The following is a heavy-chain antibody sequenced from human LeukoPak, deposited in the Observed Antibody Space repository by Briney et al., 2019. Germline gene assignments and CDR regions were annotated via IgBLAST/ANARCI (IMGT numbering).Heavy chain of an antibody. Sequence: PAPSLSLSCAASGFTFSAYSMNWVRQAPGKGLEWVSYISSSGTTIYYADSVKGRFTISRDNAKNSLYLQMNSLRAEDTAVYYCAKDPLIGYSSGWSKDYWGQGTLVTVSS. D-gene: IGHD6-19*01. J-gene: IGHJ4*02. CDR3: AKDPLIGYSSGWSKDY. CDR2: ISSSGTTI. CDR1: GFTFSAYS. V-gene: IGHV3-48*04.